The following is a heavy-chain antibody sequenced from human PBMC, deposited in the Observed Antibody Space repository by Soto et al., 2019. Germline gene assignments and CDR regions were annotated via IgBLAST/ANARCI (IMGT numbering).Heavy chain of an antibody. CDR1: GGTSAIYT. CDR3: TTAKFGAGRVGARY. CDR2: IVPTLSVT. J-gene: IGHJ4*02. Sequence: QVQVVQSGAEVKRPGSSLKVSCETSGGTSAIYTITWVRQAPGQGLQWMGRIVPTLSVTNYAQGFQGRPTXTAGPSTTTVHMELRSLPSEDATVYTCTTAKFGAGRVGARYWGPGTLVTVSS. D-gene: IGHD3-10*01. V-gene: IGHV1-69*02.